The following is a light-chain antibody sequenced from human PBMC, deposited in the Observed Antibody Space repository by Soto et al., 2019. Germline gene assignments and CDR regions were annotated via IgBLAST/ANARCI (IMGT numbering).Light chain of an antibody. J-gene: IGLJ1*01. CDR1: SSNIGSNY. CDR2: RNN. CDR3: AAWDDSLSAYV. V-gene: IGLV1-47*01. Sequence: QYVLTQPPSASGTPGQRVTISCSGSSSNIGSNYVYWYQQLPGTAPKLLIYRNNLRPSGVPDRFSGSKSGTSASLAISGLRSEDEADYYCAAWDDSLSAYVFGTGTKVTVL.